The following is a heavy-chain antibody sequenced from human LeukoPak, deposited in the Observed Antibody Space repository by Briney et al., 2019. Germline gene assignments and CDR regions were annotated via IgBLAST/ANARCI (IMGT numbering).Heavy chain of an antibody. Sequence: SQTLSLTCTVSGGSISSGSYYWSWIRQPAGKGLEWIGRIYNSGSTNYNPSLKSRVTISVDTSKNQFSLKLSSVTAADTAVYYCARAWGRDGYNYDYWGQGTLVTVSS. V-gene: IGHV4-61*02. CDR1: GGSISSGSYY. J-gene: IGHJ4*02. CDR3: ARAWGRDGYNYDY. CDR2: IYNSGST. D-gene: IGHD5-24*01.